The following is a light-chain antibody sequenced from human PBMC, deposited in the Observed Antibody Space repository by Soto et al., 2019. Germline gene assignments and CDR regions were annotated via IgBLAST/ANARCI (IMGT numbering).Light chain of an antibody. CDR2: GAS. Sequence: ETTLTQSPDTLSLSPGEGATLSCRASQIIGSAYLAWYQQKPGQAPRLLIFGASTRATGTPHRFSGSGSGTDFTLTISALESEDVGMYYCQHYDKWPYTFGQGTNLEIK. V-gene: IGKV3-20*01. J-gene: IGKJ2*01. CDR3: QHYDKWPYT. CDR1: QIIGSAY.